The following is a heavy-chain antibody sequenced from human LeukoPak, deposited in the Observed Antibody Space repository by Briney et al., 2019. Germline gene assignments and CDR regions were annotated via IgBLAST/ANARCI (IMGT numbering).Heavy chain of an antibody. V-gene: IGHV4-39*01. CDR1: GGSISNDNYF. CDR2: IYYSGRT. D-gene: IGHD6-13*01. CDR3: ARLSGFSTSWDFDY. Sequence: SETLSLTCSVSGGSISNDNYFWGWIRQPPGKGLERIGSIYYSGRTYYNPSLKSRVTISVDTSKNQFSLKLNSVTAADTAVYYCARLSGFSTSWDFDYWGQGTLVTVSS. J-gene: IGHJ4*02.